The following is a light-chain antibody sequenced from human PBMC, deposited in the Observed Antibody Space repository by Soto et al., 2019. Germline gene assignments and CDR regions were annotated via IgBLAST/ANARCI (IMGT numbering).Light chain of an antibody. V-gene: IGLV2-23*02. CDR2: EVS. J-gene: IGLJ2*01. CDR3: CSYAGSSTLV. CDR1: SSDVGSYNL. Sequence: QSALTQPASVSGSPGQSITISCTGTSSDVGSYNLVSWYQQHPGKAPILMIYEVSKRPSGVSNRFSGSKSGNTASLTTSGLQAEDDAYYYCCSYAGSSTLVFGGGTKLTVL.